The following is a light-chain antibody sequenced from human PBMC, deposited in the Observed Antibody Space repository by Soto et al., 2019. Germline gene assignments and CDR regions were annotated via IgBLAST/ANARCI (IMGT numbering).Light chain of an antibody. CDR3: CSPVGSYTSV. J-gene: IGLJ3*02. CDR2: DVS. CDR1: SSDVGGYNY. V-gene: IGLV2-11*01. Sequence: HSALTQPRSVSGSPGQSVTISCTGTSSDVGGYNYVSWYQQHPGKAPKLMIYDVSKRPSGVPDRFSGSKSGNTASLTISGLQAEDEADYYCCSPVGSYTSVFGGGTKLTVL.